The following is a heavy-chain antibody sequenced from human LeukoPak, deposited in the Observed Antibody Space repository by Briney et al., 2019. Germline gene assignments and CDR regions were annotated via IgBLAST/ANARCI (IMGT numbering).Heavy chain of an antibody. CDR3: ASYSGYDLTFDY. CDR1: GFSFSSYG. V-gene: IGHV3-30*02. J-gene: IGHJ4*02. Sequence: GGSLRLSCAASGFSFSSYGMHWVRQAPGKGLEWVAFTRYDGSNKYYADPVKGRFTISRDNAKNSLYLQMNSLRAEDTAVYYCASYSGYDLTFDYWGQGTLVTVSS. D-gene: IGHD5-12*01. CDR2: TRYDGSNK.